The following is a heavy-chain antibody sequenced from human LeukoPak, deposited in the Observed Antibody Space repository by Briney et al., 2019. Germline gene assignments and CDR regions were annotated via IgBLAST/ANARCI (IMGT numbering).Heavy chain of an antibody. V-gene: IGHV1-46*01. CDR2: INPSGGST. Sequence: ASVKVSCKASGYTFTSYYMHWVRQAPGQGLEWMGIINPSGGSTSYAQKFQGRVTMTRDMSTSTVYMELSRLRSDDTAVFYCARVYYYASGRLDSWGQGTLITVSS. CDR1: GYTFTSYY. J-gene: IGHJ4*02. CDR3: ARVYYYASGRLDS. D-gene: IGHD3-10*01.